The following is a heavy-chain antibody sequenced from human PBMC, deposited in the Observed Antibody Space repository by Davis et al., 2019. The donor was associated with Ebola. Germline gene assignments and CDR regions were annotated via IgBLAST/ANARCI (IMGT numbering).Heavy chain of an antibody. Sequence: AASVKVSCKASGYTFTSYDINWVRQATGQGLEWMGWINPHNGNTNYAQNVQGRVIMTSDTATTTAYMEVGILRSDDTAVYYCAGAQFPTTSDHWGQGTLVTVSS. CDR2: INPHNGNT. V-gene: IGHV1-18*01. CDR1: GYTFTSYD. D-gene: IGHD1-1*01. CDR3: AGAQFPTTSDH. J-gene: IGHJ4*02.